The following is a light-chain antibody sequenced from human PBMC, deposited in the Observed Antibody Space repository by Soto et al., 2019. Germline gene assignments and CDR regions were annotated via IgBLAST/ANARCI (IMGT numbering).Light chain of an antibody. V-gene: IGKV3-15*01. Sequence: EIVMTQSPATLSVSPGERATLSCRASQSVSSNLAWYQQKPGQAPRLLIYGASTRATGIPARFSGSGSGTEFTLTTSNLPSEDFAVYYCQQYNNWPFTFGPGTKVDIK. J-gene: IGKJ3*01. CDR3: QQYNNWPFT. CDR1: QSVSSN. CDR2: GAS.